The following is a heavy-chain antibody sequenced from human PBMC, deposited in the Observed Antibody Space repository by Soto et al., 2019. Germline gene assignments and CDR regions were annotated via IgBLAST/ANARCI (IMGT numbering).Heavy chain of an antibody. D-gene: IGHD3-22*01. CDR2: ISHVGST. J-gene: IGHJ2*01. CDR1: GGSVSTSNW. Sequence: QVQLQESGPGLVEPSGTLSLTCAVSGGSVSTSNWWTWVRQPPGKGLEWIGEISHVGSTNYNPSLKSLVSISIDKSKYQVFLNLKSVTAADTAVYYCATRDDSSGYVWGRCTLVTV. V-gene: IGHV4-4*02. CDR3: ATRDDSSGYV.